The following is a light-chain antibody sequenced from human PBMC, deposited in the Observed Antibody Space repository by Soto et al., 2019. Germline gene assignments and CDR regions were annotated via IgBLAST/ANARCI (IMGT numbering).Light chain of an antibody. Sequence: QSALTQPASVSGSXXXXXXXXXTGTSXXVGSYNLVSWYQQHPGKAPKLMIYEGNKRPSGASNRFSGSKSGNTASLTISGLQAEDEADYYCCSYAGSSTWVFGGGTKLTVL. CDR1: SXXVGSYNL. CDR3: CSYAGSSTWV. J-gene: IGLJ3*02. V-gene: IGLV2-23*01. CDR2: EGN.